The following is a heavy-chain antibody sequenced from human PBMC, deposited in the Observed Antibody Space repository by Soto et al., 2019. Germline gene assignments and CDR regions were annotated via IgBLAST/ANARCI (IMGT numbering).Heavy chain of an antibody. CDR1: GYTFTDYD. Sequence: QVQLVQSGAEVKKPGASVKVSCKASGYTFTDYDINWVRQATGQGLEWLGWMKPNSGDTGSAQKFQGRVTMTRNTSINTAYMELSSLRSEDTAVYYCARDLSSSWSSHFRHNSYYYIDVWDKGTTVTVSS. D-gene: IGHD6-13*01. J-gene: IGHJ6*03. V-gene: IGHV1-8*01. CDR3: ARDLSSSWSSHFRHNSYYYIDV. CDR2: MKPNSGDT.